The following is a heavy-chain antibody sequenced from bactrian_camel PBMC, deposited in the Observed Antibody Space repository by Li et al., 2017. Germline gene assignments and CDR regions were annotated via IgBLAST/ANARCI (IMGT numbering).Heavy chain of an antibody. V-gene: IGHV3-2*01. CDR3: ATDSPVVDGPDFGY. D-gene: IGHD2*01. Sequence: VQLVESGGGLVQPGGSLRLSCAASGFTFSSYYMSWVRQAPGKGLEWVSSIYNDESNTYYADSVKGRFTISRDNAKNTVYLQINSLKSNDTALYYCATDSPVVDGPDFGYWGQGTQVTVS. CDR2: IYNDESNT. CDR1: GFTFSSYY. J-gene: IGHJ6*01.